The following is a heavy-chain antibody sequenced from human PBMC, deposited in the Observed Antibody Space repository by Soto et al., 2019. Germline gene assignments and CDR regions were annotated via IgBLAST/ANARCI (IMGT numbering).Heavy chain of an antibody. CDR2: ISGSGGST. D-gene: IGHD3-3*01. V-gene: IGHV3-23*01. Sequence: EVQLLESGGGLVQPGGSLRLSCAASGFTFSSYAMSWVRQAPGKGLEWVSAISGSGGSTYYADSVKGRFTISRDNSKNTLYLQMNSLRAEDTAVYYCAKDSSAYYDFWSGYYPTFDIWGQGTMVTVSS. CDR1: GFTFSSYA. CDR3: AKDSSAYYDFWSGYYPTFDI. J-gene: IGHJ3*02.